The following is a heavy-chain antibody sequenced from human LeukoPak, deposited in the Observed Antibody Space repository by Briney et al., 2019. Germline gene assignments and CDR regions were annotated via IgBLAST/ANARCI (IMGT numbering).Heavy chain of an antibody. Sequence: GGSLSLSCAASGFTFNNYVMSWVRQAPGKGLEWVSGIDYSGGNTNYADSVLGRFTISRDNSRSTLYLQMNSLRPEDTAIYYCAREGYYGSGSPPSLYFDYWGQGTLVTVSS. J-gene: IGHJ4*02. CDR1: GFTFNNYV. V-gene: IGHV3-23*01. CDR3: AREGYYGSGSPPSLYFDY. CDR2: IDYSGGNT. D-gene: IGHD3-10*01.